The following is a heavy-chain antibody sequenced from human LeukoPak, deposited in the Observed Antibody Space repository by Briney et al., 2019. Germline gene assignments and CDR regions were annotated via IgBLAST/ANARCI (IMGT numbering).Heavy chain of an antibody. CDR3: ARGGGTEWLLVPFEY. J-gene: IGHJ4*02. D-gene: IGHD3-22*01. Sequence: SVKVSCKASGGTFSSYAISWVRQAPGQGLEWMGGIIPIFGTANYAQKFQGRVTITADKSTSTAYMDLSSLRSDDTAVYYCARGGGTEWLLVPFEYWGQGTLVTVSS. V-gene: IGHV1-69*06. CDR1: GGTFSSYA. CDR2: IIPIFGTA.